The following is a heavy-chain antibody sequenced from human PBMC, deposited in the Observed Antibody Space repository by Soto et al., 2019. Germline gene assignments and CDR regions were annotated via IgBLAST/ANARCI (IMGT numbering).Heavy chain of an antibody. CDR1: GFTFSTFW. CDR3: ARDLRPTDY. Sequence: EVQLVESGGGLVQPGGSLRLSCAASGFTFSTFWMHWVRQTPGKGLVWVSRISSDGSTTHYADSVKGRFTISRDNAKDTRYLQMSGLRAEDTAVYYCARDLRPTDYWGQGTLVTVSS. J-gene: IGHJ4*02. V-gene: IGHV3-74*01. D-gene: IGHD6-6*01. CDR2: ISSDGSTT.